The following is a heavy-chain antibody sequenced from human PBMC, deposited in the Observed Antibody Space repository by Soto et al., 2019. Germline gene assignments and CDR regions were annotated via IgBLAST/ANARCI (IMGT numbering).Heavy chain of an antibody. Sequence: SETLSLTCTVSGGSISSYYWSWIRQSPGKGLEWIGYIYYSGSTNYNPSLKSRVTISVDTSKNQFSLKLSSVTAADTAVYYCARVLRITGTAQYYYYYVMDVWGQGTTVTVSS. CDR3: ARVLRITGTAQYYYYYVMDV. V-gene: IGHV4-59*01. CDR2: IYYSGST. J-gene: IGHJ6*02. D-gene: IGHD1-20*01. CDR1: GGSISSYY.